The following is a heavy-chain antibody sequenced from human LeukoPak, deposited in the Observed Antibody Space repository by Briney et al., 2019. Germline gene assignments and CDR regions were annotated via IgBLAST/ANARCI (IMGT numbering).Heavy chain of an antibody. J-gene: IGHJ6*03. CDR3: ARDSPHCSSTSCYVYMDV. D-gene: IGHD2-2*01. V-gene: IGHV4-39*07. CDR2: IYYSGST. CDR1: GGSISSSSYY. Sequence: PSETLSLTCTVSGGSISSSSYYWGWIRQPPGKGLEWIGSIYYSGSTYYNPSLKSRVTISVDTSKNQFSLKLSSVTAADTAVYYCARDSPHCSSTSCYVYMDVWGKGTTVTISS.